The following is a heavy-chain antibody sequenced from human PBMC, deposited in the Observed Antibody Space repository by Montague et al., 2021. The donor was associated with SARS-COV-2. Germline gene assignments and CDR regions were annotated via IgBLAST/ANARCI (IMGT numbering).Heavy chain of an antibody. CDR3: AKNMEDGSLLHWWGPLDY. CDR2: IWHDGSNK. CDR1: GFKFSDYI. D-gene: IGHD3-10*01. Sequence: SLRLSCATSGFKFSDYIMHWVRQAPGKGLEWVAVIWHDGSNKFDAEAVRGRFTISRDISRNSLYLDMNSLRVEDAAVYYCAKNMEDGSLLHWWGPLDYRGQGTLVTV. V-gene: IGHV3-33*03. J-gene: IGHJ4*02.